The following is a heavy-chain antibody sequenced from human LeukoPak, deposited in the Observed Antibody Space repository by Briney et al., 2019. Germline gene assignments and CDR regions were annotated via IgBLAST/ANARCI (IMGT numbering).Heavy chain of an antibody. V-gene: IGHV4-30-2*01. CDR3: ARDLGRLYFDY. CDR1: GGSISSGGYS. Sequence: SETLSLACTVSGGSISSGGYSWSWIRQPPGKGLEWIGCIYHSGSTYYNPSLKSRVTISVDRSKDQFSLKLSSVTAADTAVYYCARDLGRLYFDYWGQGTLVTVSS. CDR2: IYHSGST. J-gene: IGHJ4*02. D-gene: IGHD3-16*01.